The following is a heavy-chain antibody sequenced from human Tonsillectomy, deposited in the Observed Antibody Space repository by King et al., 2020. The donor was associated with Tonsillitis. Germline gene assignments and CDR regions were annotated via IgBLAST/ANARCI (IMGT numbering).Heavy chain of an antibody. J-gene: IGHJ6*02. V-gene: IGHV3-33*01. CDR3: ARAPPAAPRSYYYYGLDV. CDR1: GFTVSSFG. D-gene: IGHD2-2*01. CDR2: IWDDGSNK. Sequence: VQLVESGGNVVQPGRSLRLSCAASGFTVSSFGMHWVRQAPGKGLEWGAVIWDDGSNKYYGDSVKGRFTISRDSSKNTLYMQMTSLRAEDTAVYYCARAPPAAPRSYYYYGLDVWGQGTTVTVSS.